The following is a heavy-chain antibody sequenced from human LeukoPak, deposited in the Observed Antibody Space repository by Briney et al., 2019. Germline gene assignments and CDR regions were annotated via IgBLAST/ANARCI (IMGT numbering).Heavy chain of an antibody. V-gene: IGHV5-51*01. CDR2: IYPGDSDT. CDR1: GYIFTSYW. CDR3: ARGVIENWFDP. J-gene: IGHJ5*02. Sequence: AGESLKISCKGSGYIFTSYWIGWVRQMPGKGLEWMGIIYPGDSDTRYSPSFQGQVTIPADKSLSTAYLQWSSLKASDTAMYYCARGVIENWFDPWGQGTLVTVSS. D-gene: IGHD3-16*02.